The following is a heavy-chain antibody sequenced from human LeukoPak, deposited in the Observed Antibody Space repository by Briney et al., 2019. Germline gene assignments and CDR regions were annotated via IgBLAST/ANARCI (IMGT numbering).Heavy chain of an antibody. J-gene: IGHJ4*02. V-gene: IGHV4-59*12. Sequence: SETLSLTCTVSGGSFSSYFWSWIRQPPGKGLEWIGYIYYSGSTHYNSSLKSRVTISLDTSRNQFSLKLSSVTAADTAVYYCARRNGQDIVATFRRRYYFDYWGQGTLVTVSS. CDR2: IYYSGST. D-gene: IGHD5-12*01. CDR3: ARRNGQDIVATFRRRYYFDY. CDR1: GGSFSSYF.